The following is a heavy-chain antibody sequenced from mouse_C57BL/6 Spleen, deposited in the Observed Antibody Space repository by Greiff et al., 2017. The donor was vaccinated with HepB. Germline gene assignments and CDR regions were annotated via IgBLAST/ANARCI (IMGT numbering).Heavy chain of an antibody. V-gene: IGHV5-4*01. CDR1: GFTFSSYA. D-gene: IGHD1-1*01. J-gene: IGHJ1*03. CDR3: ARDGGSSYSWYFDV. CDR2: ISDGGSYT. Sequence: EVQLQESGGGLVKPGGSLKLSCAASGFTFSSYAMSWVRQTPEKRLEWVATISDGGSYTYYPDNVKGRFTISRDNAKNNLYLQMSHLKSEDTAMYYCARDGGSSYSWYFDVWGTGTTVTVSS.